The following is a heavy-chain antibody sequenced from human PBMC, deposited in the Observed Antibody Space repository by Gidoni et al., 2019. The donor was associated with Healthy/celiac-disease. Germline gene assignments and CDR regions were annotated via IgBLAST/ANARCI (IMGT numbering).Heavy chain of an antibody. CDR3: ARGKVYYYDKGDAFDI. V-gene: IGHV3-30*03. CDR2: ISYDGSNK. Sequence: QVQLVESGGGVVQPGRSLRLSCAASGFTFSSYGMHWVRQAPGKGLEWVAVISYDGSNKYYADSVKGRFTISRDNSKNTLYLQMNSLRAEDTAVYYCARGKVYYYDKGDAFDIWGQGTMVTVSS. J-gene: IGHJ3*02. CDR1: GFTFSSYG. D-gene: IGHD3-22*01.